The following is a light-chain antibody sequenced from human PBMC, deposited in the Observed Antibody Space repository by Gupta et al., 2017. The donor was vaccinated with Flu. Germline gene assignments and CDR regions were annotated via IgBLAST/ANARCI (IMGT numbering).Light chain of an antibody. CDR3: QQDHTLPT. Sequence: SPSSLSASEGDRVTITCQASQYIRIYLNWYQQKPGKAPKLLLYDASNLQKGVASRFRGSGSGTEFTLTISSLQYEDLASYYCQQDHTLPTFGQGTRVDIK. V-gene: IGKV1-33*01. J-gene: IGKJ1*01. CDR2: DAS. CDR1: QYIRIY.